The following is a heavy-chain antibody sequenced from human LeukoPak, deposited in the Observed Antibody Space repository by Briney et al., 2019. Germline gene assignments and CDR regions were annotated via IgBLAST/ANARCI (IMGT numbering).Heavy chain of an antibody. CDR3: AKSGGYDSSGYYPDYYYYYMDV. CDR2: ISGSGGST. Sequence: GGSLRLSCAASGFTFSSYAMSWVRQAPGKGLEWVSAISGSGGSTYYADSVKGRFTISRDNSKNTLYLQMNSLRAEDTAVYYCAKSGGYDSSGYYPDYYYYYMDVWGKGTTVTVS. V-gene: IGHV3-23*01. CDR1: GFTFSSYA. J-gene: IGHJ6*03. D-gene: IGHD3-22*01.